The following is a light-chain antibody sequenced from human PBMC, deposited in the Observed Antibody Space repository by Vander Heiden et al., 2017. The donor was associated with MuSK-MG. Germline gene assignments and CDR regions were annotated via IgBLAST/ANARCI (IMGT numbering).Light chain of an antibody. V-gene: IGKV1-39*01. CDR1: QRISRY. CDR2: EAS. CDR3: QQTYSTTPIT. Sequence: DIQLTQSPSSLSASVGDRVIITCRASQRISRYLNWYQQKPGKAPKLLIYEASSLQSGVPSRIGGSGIGTDFTLTITNLQPDDFATYYCQQTYSTTPITFGQGTRLEIK. J-gene: IGKJ5*01.